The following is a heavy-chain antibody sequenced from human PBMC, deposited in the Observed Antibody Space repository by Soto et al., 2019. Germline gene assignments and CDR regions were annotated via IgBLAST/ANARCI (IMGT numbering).Heavy chain of an antibody. V-gene: IGHV3-30*03. CDR3: GTDWEYSGYSVTADY. CDR1: GFSFSNYG. D-gene: IGHD5-12*01. CDR2: ISKDGTTQ. J-gene: IGHJ4*02. Sequence: QVQLVESGGGVVQPGRSLRLSCAASGFSFSNYGMHWVRQAAGEGLEWVAVISKDGTTQCYAGSVMGRFTISRDNSKNMGYLQVNSLRPEDTALYYCGTDWEYSGYSVTADYWGQGTMVTVSS.